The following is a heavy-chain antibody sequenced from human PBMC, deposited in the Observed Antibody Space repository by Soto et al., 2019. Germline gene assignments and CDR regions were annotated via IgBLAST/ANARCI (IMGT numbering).Heavy chain of an antibody. D-gene: IGHD1-1*01. CDR1: GGTFNRYT. CDR3: ALWGFSYENNSKDNYAGMDV. J-gene: IGHJ6*02. CDR2: IVPIFVTA. V-gene: IGHV1-69*01. Sequence: VQRVQSGAEVKKPGSSVKLSCKASGGTFNRYTISWLRQAPGQGLEWMGGIVPIFVTANYAQKFQGRVAIIADEATSAAYMELRSLRSEYTSVYYCALWGFSYENNSKDNYAGMDVWGQGTTVTVSS.